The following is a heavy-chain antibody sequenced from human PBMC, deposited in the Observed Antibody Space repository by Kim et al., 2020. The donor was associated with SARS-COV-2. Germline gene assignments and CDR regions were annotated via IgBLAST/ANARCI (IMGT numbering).Heavy chain of an antibody. D-gene: IGHD2-2*01. CDR3: AREMSLGYCTSRSCYDSDY. CDR2: ISAYNGNT. CDR1: GYTFTSYC. Sequence: ASVKVSCKASGYTFTSYCINWVRQAPGQGLEWMGWISAYNGNTNYAQKVQGRVTMTTDTSTTTAYMEVRSLRTDDTAVYFCAREMSLGYCTSRSCYDSDY. J-gene: IGHJ4*01. V-gene: IGHV1-18*04.